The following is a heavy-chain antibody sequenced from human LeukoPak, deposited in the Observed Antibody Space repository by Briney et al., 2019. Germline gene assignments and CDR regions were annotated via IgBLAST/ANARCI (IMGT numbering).Heavy chain of an antibody. CDR2: IYHSGST. Sequence: PSETLSLTCTVCGGSISSGGYSWSWIRQPTGKGLEWIGYIYHSGSTYYNPSLKSRVTISVDRSKNQFSLKLSSVTAADTAVYYCAREPSGQGFGPWGQRTLVTVSS. V-gene: IGHV4-30-2*01. CDR3: AREPSGQGFGP. CDR1: GGSISSGGYS. D-gene: IGHD3-10*01. J-gene: IGHJ5*02.